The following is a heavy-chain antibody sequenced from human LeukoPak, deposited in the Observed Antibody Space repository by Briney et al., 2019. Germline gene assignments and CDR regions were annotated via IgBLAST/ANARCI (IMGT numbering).Heavy chain of an antibody. Sequence: SETLSLTCTVSGGSISGYYWSWIRQSLGKGLEWIGYIYSGGSTSYNPSLKSRVTISVDTSKNQFSLKLSSVTAADTAVYYCARLWGNPTDYGMDVWGQGTTVTVSS. CDR2: IYSGGST. J-gene: IGHJ6*02. CDR1: GGSISGYY. D-gene: IGHD3-16*01. CDR3: ARLWGNPTDYGMDV. V-gene: IGHV4-59*08.